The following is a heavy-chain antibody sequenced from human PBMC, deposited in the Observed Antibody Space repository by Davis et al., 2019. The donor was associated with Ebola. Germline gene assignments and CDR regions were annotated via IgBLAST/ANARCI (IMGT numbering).Heavy chain of an antibody. Sequence: ASVKVSCKASGYTFTRYDMHWVRQAPGQGLEWMGWINTNTGNPTYAQGFTGRFVFSLDTSVSTAYLQISSLKAEDTAVYYCAYGDYVNLDYWGQGTLVTVSS. CDR2: INTNTGNP. J-gene: IGHJ4*02. CDR1: GYTFTRYD. CDR3: AYGDYVNLDY. D-gene: IGHD4-17*01. V-gene: IGHV7-4-1*02.